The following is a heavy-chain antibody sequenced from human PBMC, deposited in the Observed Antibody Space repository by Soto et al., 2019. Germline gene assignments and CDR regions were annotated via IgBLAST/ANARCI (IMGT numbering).Heavy chain of an antibody. CDR3: ARDLGGCSAGSCRYNWLDS. CDR1: GDTFTNYA. J-gene: IGHJ5*01. D-gene: IGHD2-15*01. Sequence: QVQLVQSGAEVKKPGSSVKVSCKASGDTFTNYAISWVRQAPGQGLEWMGGIIPIYGTAHYAQKFQDRVTITADTSTRKADMELSSLRPEDTAVYYCARDLGGCSAGSCRYNWLDSWGQGTLVTVSS. V-gene: IGHV1-69*06. CDR2: IIPIYGTA.